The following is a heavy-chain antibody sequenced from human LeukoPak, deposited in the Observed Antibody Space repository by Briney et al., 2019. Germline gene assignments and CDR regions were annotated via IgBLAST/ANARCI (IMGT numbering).Heavy chain of an antibody. CDR2: IFHSGIA. V-gene: IGHV4-38-2*01. CDR3: ARASVWFGELPFDY. D-gene: IGHD3-10*01. J-gene: IGHJ4*02. Sequence: PSETLSLTCAVSNYPITSDYYWVWIRQPPGQGLEWIGQIFHSGIAHYNPSLKSRVTMSVDTSRSQFSVKLSSVTAADTAVYYCARASVWFGELPFDYWGQGTLVTVSS. CDR1: NYPITSDYY.